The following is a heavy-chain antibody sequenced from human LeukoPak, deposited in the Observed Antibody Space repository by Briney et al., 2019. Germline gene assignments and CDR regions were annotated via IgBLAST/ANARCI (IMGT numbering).Heavy chain of an antibody. CDR2: MNPNSGNT. CDR1: GYTFTGYY. V-gene: IGHV1-8*02. CDR3: ARGQLPIYYYYYYYGMDV. Sequence: LVASVKVSCKASGYTFTGYYMHWVRQATGQGLEWMGWMNPNSGNTGYAQKFQGRVTMTRNTSISTAYMELSSLRSEDTAVYYCARGQLPIYYYYYYYGMDVWGQGTTVTVSS. D-gene: IGHD1-26*01. J-gene: IGHJ6*02.